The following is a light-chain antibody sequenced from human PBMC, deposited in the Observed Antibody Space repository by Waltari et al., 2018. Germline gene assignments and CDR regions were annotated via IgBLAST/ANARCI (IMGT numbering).Light chain of an antibody. CDR3: SSYTATRHYV. CDR1: SSDVGGDNF. V-gene: IGLV2-14*03. J-gene: IGLJ1*01. Sequence: QSALTQPASVSGSPGQSITISCTGPSSDVGGDNFFSWYQQYPGKATKLVIYDVSARPSGASDRFSGSKSGNTASLVISGLQPEDEADYYCSSYTATRHYVFGTGTKVTVL. CDR2: DVS.